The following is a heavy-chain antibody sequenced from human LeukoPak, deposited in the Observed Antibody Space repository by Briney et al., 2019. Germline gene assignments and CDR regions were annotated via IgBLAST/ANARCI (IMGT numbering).Heavy chain of an antibody. CDR1: GFTFSSYA. D-gene: IGHD2-2*01. CDR3: AGDCSSTSCYGGY. CDR2: IGGSGGST. V-gene: IGHV3-23*01. J-gene: IGHJ4*02. Sequence: GGSLRLSCAASGFTFSSYAMSWVRQAPGKGLEWVSAIGGSGGSTYYADSVKGRFTISRDNSKNTLYLQMNSLRAEDTAVYYCAGDCSSTSCYGGYWGQGTLVTVSS.